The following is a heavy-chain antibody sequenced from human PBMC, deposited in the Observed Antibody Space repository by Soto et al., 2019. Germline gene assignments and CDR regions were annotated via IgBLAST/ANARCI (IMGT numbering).Heavy chain of an antibody. Sequence: QVQLQESGPGLVKPSETLSLTCTVSGGSISSYYWSWIRQPPGKGLEWIGYIYYSGSTNYNPSLKSRVTISVDTSKNQFSLKLSSVTAADTAVYYCARLVNWNDAPHFDYWGQGTLVTVSS. V-gene: IGHV4-59*08. J-gene: IGHJ4*02. CDR3: ARLVNWNDAPHFDY. D-gene: IGHD1-1*01. CDR2: IYYSGST. CDR1: GGSISSYY.